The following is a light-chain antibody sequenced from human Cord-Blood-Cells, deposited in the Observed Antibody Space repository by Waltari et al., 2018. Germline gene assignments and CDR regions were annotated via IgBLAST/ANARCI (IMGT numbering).Light chain of an antibody. Sequence: EIVMTQPPATLSVSPGERATLSCRASQSVSSNLAWYQQKPGQAPRLLIYGASTRATGIPARFSGSGSVTEFTLTISSLQSEDFAVYYCQQYNNWPPHTFGQGTKLEIK. CDR1: QSVSSN. CDR3: QQYNNWPPHT. J-gene: IGKJ2*01. CDR2: GAS. V-gene: IGKV3-15*01.